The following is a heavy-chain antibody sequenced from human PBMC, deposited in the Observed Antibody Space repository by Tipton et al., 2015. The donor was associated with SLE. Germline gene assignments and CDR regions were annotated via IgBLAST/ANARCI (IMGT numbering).Heavy chain of an antibody. D-gene: IGHD6-13*01. CDR3: ARGIAASFYYYYGMDV. CDR2: IYYSGST. J-gene: IGHJ6*02. CDR1: GGSISSHY. V-gene: IGHV4-59*11. Sequence: LRLSCTVSGGSISSHYWSWIRQPPGKGLEWIGYIYYSGSTNYNPSLKSRVTIPVDTSKNQFSLKLSSVTAADTAVYYCARGIAASFYYYYGMDVWGQGTTVTVSS.